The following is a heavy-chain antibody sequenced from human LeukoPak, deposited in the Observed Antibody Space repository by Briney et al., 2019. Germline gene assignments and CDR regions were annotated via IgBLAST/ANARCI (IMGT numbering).Heavy chain of an antibody. V-gene: IGHV1-69*05. CDR3: ARALSDSSGYLGY. CDR1: GGTFSSYA. CDR2: IIRIFGTA. J-gene: IGHJ4*02. Sequence: SVKVSCKASGGTFSSYAISWVRQAPGQGLEWMGRIIRIFGTANYAQKFQGRVTITTDVSTSTAYMELSSLRSEDTAVYYCARALSDSSGYLGYWGQGTLVTVSS. D-gene: IGHD3-22*01.